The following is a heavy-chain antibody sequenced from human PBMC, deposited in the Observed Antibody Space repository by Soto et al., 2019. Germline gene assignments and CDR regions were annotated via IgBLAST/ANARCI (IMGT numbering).Heavy chain of an antibody. V-gene: IGHV3-53*01. Sequence: GGSLRLSCAASGFTVSSNYMSWVRQAPGKGLEWVSVFYSGGSTYYADSVKGRFTISRDNSKNTVYLQMNSLRAEDTAVYYCAKIESRFFYDSTGYYPFDYWGQGTLVTVSS. J-gene: IGHJ4*02. CDR1: GFTVSSNY. CDR2: FYSGGST. CDR3: AKIESRFFYDSTGYYPFDY. D-gene: IGHD3-22*01.